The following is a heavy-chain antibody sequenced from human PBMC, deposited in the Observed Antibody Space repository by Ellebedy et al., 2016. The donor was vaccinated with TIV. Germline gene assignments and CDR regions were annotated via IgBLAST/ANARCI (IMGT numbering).Heavy chain of an antibody. CDR1: GFTFSNAW. Sequence: GESLKISCAASGFTFSNAWMSWVRQAPGKGLEWVARIKSNTYSGTTDYAAPVIGRFTISRDDSKNTLYLQMNSLKTEDTAVYYCTGTGRHSAGLDVWGQGTTVTVSS. CDR3: TGTGRHSAGLDV. D-gene: IGHD1-1*01. CDR2: IKSNTYSGTT. J-gene: IGHJ6*02. V-gene: IGHV3-15*01.